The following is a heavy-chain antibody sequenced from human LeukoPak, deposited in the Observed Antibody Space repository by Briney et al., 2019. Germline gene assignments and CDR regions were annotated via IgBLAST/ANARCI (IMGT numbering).Heavy chain of an antibody. J-gene: IGHJ6*03. V-gene: IGHV4-31*03. CDR3: ARDRNYYYMDV. Sequence: SETLSLTCTVSGGSISSGGYSWSWIRQHPGKGLEWIGYIYYSGSTYYNPSLKSRVTISVDTSKNQFSLKLSSVTAADTAVYYCARDRNYYYMDVWGKGTTVTVSS. CDR1: GGSISSGGYS. CDR2: IYYSGST.